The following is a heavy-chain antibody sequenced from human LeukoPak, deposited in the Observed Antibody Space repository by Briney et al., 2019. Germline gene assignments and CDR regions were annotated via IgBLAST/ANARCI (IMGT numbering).Heavy chain of an antibody. CDR3: ATQGNSGYEMSLDY. CDR1: AGTLTTYA. Sequence: ASVNVSCKPSAGTLTTYAISWVRQAPEQGLEWMGRIIPILGIANYAQKLQGRVTITADKSESTAYIELSSLRSEDTAVYYCATQGNSGYEMSLDYWDQGTLVSVSS. J-gene: IGHJ4*02. V-gene: IGHV1-69*04. D-gene: IGHD5-12*01. CDR2: IIPILGIA.